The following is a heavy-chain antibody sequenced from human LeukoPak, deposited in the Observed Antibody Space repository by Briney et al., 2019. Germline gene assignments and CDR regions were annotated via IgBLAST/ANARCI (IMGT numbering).Heavy chain of an antibody. J-gene: IGHJ4*02. CDR1: GFTFSSYA. Sequence: GGSLRLSCAASGFTFSSYAMSWVRQAPGKGLEWVSGISTSGGSTYYTDSVKGRSTISRDNSKEALYLQMNSLRAEDTAVYYCAKGGGEYSSSFNYWGQGTLVTVSS. CDR2: ISTSGGST. V-gene: IGHV3-23*01. D-gene: IGHD6-6*01. CDR3: AKGGGEYSSSFNY.